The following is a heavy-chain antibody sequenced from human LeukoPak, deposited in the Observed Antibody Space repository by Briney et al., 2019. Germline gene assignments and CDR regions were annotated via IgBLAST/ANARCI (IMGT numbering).Heavy chain of an antibody. CDR2: IYYSGST. J-gene: IGHJ4*02. Sequence: SETLSLTCTVSGGSISSYYWSWIRQPPGKGLEWIAYIYYSGSTNYNPSLKSRVTISVDTSKNQFSLKLSSVTAADTAVYYCARALNPLTGTYYFDYWGQGTLVTVSS. CDR3: ARALNPLTGTYYFDY. D-gene: IGHD4/OR15-4a*01. CDR1: GGSISSYY. V-gene: IGHV4-59*01.